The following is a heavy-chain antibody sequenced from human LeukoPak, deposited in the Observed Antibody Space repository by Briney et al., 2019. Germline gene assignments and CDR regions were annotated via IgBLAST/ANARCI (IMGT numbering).Heavy chain of an antibody. CDR1: GYTFTSYG. CDR2: ISAYNGNT. D-gene: IGHD3-9*01. CDR3: ARVRYFEPLVC. J-gene: IGHJ4*02. V-gene: IGHV1-18*01. Sequence: ASVKVSCKASGYTFTSYGISWVRQAPGQGLEWMGWISAYNGNTNYAQKLQGRVTMTTDTSTSTAHMELRSRRSDDTAVYYCARVRYFEPLVCWGQGTLVTVSS.